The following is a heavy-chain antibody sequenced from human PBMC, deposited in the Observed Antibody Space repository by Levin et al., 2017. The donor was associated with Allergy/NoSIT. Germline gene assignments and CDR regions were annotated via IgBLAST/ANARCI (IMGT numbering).Heavy chain of an antibody. V-gene: IGHV3-23*01. Sequence: GGSLRLSCAASGFTFSSYAMSWVRQAPGKGLEWVSTISDSDGSTYYADSVKGRFTISRDNSKSTLYLQMNNLRAEDTAVYYCAKARSGSYFWGQGTLVTVSS. J-gene: IGHJ4*02. CDR1: GFTFSSYA. D-gene: IGHD1-26*01. CDR2: ISDSDGST. CDR3: AKARSGSYF.